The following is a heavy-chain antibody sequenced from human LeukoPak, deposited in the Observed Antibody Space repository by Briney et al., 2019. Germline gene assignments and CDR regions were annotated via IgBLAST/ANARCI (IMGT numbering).Heavy chain of an antibody. CDR2: ISYDGSNK. D-gene: IGHD2-21*02. CDR3: ARDLYIVVVTAIGPPGTVWFDP. CDR1: GFTFSSYA. V-gene: IGHV3-30*04. Sequence: PGRSLRLSCAASGFTFSSYAMHWVRQAPGKGLEWVAVISYDGSNKYYADSVKGRFTISRDNSKNTLYLQMNSLRAEDTAVYYCARDLYIVVVTAIGPPGTVWFDPWGQGTLVTVSS. J-gene: IGHJ5*02.